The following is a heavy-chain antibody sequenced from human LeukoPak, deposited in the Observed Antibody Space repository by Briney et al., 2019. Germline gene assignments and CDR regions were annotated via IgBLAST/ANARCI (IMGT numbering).Heavy chain of an antibody. Sequence: GGSLRLSCAASGFTFSDYYMSWIRQARGKGLEWGSYISSSSSYTNYADSVKGRITIYRDNAKNSLYLPINSLRAEHTAVYYCARHDILTGYYGDYWGQGTLVTVSS. D-gene: IGHD3-9*01. V-gene: IGHV3-11*06. J-gene: IGHJ4*02. CDR3: ARHDILTGYYGDY. CDR2: ISSSSSYT. CDR1: GFTFSDYY.